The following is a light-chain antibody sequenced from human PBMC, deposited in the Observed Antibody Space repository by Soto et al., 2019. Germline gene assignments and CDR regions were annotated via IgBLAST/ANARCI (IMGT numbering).Light chain of an antibody. Sequence: DIQMTQSPSSLAASVGDRVTITCRASQSISSYLNWYQQKPGKAPKLLIYAASSLQSGVPSRFSSSGSGTEYTPPTSSPQPEDFATYYCQQSYSTPSCTFGQGTKLEIK. CDR1: QSISSY. CDR2: AAS. J-gene: IGKJ2*02. CDR3: QQSYSTPSCT. V-gene: IGKV1-39*01.